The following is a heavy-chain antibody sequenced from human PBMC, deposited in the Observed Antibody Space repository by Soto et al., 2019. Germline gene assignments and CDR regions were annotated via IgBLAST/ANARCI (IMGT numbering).Heavy chain of an antibody. J-gene: IGHJ4*02. CDR3: ARGARLAGYCSGGSCYGVDY. D-gene: IGHD2-15*01. V-gene: IGHV1-2*04. Sequence: ASVQGSCKASGYTFTGYYRHWVRQATGQGLEWMGWINPNSGGTNYAQKFQGWVTMTRDTSISTAYMELSRLRSDDTAVYYCARGARLAGYCSGGSCYGVDYWGQGTLVTVSS. CDR1: GYTFTGYY. CDR2: INPNSGGT.